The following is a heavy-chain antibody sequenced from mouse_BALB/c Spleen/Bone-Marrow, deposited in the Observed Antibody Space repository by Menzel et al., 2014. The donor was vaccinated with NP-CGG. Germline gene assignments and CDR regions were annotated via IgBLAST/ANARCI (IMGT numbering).Heavy chain of an antibody. CDR1: GFTFSSYG. J-gene: IGHJ3*01. CDR2: INSNGGST. V-gene: IGHV5-6-3*01. Sequence: EVKLMESGGGLVQPGGSLKLSCAASGFTFSSYGMSWVRQTPDKRLELVAIINSNGGSTYYPDSVKGRFTISRDNAKNTLYLQMSSLKSEDTAMYYCARDLAYWGQGTLVTVSA. CDR3: ARDLAY.